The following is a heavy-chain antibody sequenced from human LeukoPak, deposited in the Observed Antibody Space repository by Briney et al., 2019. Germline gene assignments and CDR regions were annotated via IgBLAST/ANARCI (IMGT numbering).Heavy chain of an antibody. CDR2: INTKSGMT. CDR3: ARVDGSCDY. J-gene: IGHJ4*02. D-gene: IGHD3-22*01. V-gene: IGHV1-8*02. CDR1: GYTFTSYG. Sequence: ASVKVSCKASGYTFTSYGISWVRQATGQGLEWMGWINTKSGMTGHAQKFQGRITITKDTSISTVYMELSSLSSEDTAMYFCARVDGSCDYWGQGTLVTVSS.